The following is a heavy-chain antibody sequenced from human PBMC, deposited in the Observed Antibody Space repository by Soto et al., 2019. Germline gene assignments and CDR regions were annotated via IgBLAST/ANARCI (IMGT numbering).Heavy chain of an antibody. CDR2: IFSSGST. V-gene: IGHV4-4*07. D-gene: IGHD5-12*01. CDR3: AREGYYSVYYFANGIPLWSFDF. Sequence: SETLSLTCTVSGGSINTFCWSWVRQPAGKGLEWIGRIFSSGSTSFNPSLESRVAMSVDTSKNHFSLTLSSVTAADMAVYYCAREGYYSVYYFANGIPLWSFDFWGQGTLVTVSS. CDR1: GGSINTFC. J-gene: IGHJ4*02.